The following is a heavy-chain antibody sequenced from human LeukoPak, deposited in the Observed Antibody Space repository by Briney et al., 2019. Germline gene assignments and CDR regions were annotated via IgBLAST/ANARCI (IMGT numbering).Heavy chain of an antibody. CDR1: GFTFGDYA. D-gene: IGHD6-19*01. CDR3: TRDGHPSKHVAGTLYYYYGMDV. CDR2: IRSKAYGGPT. Sequence: GGSLRLSCTASGFTFGDYAMSWVRQAPGKGLEWVGFIRSKAYGGPTEYAASVKGRFTISRDDSKSIAYLQMNSLKTEDTAVYYCTRDGHPSKHVAGTLYYYYGMDVWGKGTTVTVSS. V-gene: IGHV3-49*04. J-gene: IGHJ6*04.